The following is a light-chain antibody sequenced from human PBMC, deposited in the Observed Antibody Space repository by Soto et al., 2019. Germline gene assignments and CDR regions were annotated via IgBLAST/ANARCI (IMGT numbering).Light chain of an antibody. CDR2: SNS. J-gene: IGLJ1*01. CDR3: AAWDDSLNGLV. V-gene: IGLV1-44*01. CDR1: NSNIGSNT. Sequence: QLVLTQPPSASGNPGQRVTISCSGSNSNIGSNTVNWYQQLPGTAPKLLIYSNSWRPSGVPDRFSGSKSGTSASLAISGLQSEDEADYYCAAWDDSLNGLVFGTGTKVTVL.